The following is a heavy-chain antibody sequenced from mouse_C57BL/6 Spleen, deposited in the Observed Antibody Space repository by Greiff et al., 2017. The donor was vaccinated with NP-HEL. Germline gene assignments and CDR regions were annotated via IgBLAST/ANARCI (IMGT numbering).Heavy chain of an antibody. Sequence: EVKLVESGGGLVKPGGSLKLSCAASGFTFSDYGMHWVRQAPEKGLEWVAYISSGSSTIYYADTVKGRFTISRDNAKNTLFLHMTSLRSEDTAMYYCARPDGYYAMDYWGQGTSVTVSS. CDR2: ISSGSSTI. D-gene: IGHD2-3*01. CDR1: GFTFSDYG. V-gene: IGHV5-17*01. CDR3: ARPDGYYAMDY. J-gene: IGHJ4*01.